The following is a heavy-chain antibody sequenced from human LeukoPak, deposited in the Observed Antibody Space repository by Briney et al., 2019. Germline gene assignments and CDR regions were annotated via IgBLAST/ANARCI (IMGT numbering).Heavy chain of an antibody. J-gene: IGHJ6*02. Sequence: ASVKVSCKASGGTFSSYAISWVRQAPGQGLEWMGGIIPIFGTANYAQKFQGRVTITADESTSTAYMELSSLRSEGTAVYYCAREARSYYYFYGMDVWGQGTTVTVSS. V-gene: IGHV1-69*13. D-gene: IGHD6-6*01. CDR3: AREARSYYYFYGMDV. CDR2: IIPIFGTA. CDR1: GGTFSSYA.